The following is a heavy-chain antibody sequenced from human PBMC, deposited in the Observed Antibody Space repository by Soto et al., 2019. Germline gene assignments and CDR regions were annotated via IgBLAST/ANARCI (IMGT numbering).Heavy chain of an antibody. CDR3: ARGLVIRPYYYHGMDV. J-gene: IGHJ6*02. V-gene: IGHV4-30-4*01. Sequence: QVQLQESGPGLVKPSQTLSLTCTVSGGSISSGDHFWSWIRQSPGKCLEWIGYISSIGSTYYNPSLKSRVSVSRDTSKNQFSLKLSSVTTTDTAVYYCARGLVIRPYYYHGMDVWGQGTTVTVSS. D-gene: IGHD3-9*01. CDR2: ISSIGST. CDR1: GGSISSGDHF.